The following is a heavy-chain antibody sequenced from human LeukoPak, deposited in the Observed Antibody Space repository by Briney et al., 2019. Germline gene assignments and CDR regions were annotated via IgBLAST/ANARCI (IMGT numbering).Heavy chain of an antibody. J-gene: IGHJ4*02. V-gene: IGHV4-59*08. CDR1: GASITGDS. CDR2: VSYAGNA. D-gene: IGHD2-21*02. Sequence: SETLSLTCSVSGASITGDSWTWIRQPPGKGVEWIGFVSYAGNANYYNPSLKSAGRVTMSVDTSMNQFSLKLNSVTAADTAVYYCARLGNCGDDCYAADFWGQATLVTFSS. CDR3: ARLGNCGDDCYAADF.